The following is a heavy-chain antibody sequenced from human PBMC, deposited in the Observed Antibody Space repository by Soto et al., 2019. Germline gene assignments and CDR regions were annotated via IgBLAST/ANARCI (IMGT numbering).Heavy chain of an antibody. CDR2: FHAEEGGI. Sequence: QVHLVQSGAEVTRPGASVKVSCKISGSSLSEVSLHWLRQAPGKGPEWMGGFHAEEGGIVYAQKFQGRVTMTEDTSTGTAYMVLTGLTSEDTAIYYCAAPRGLAARRSFDYWGLGTLIIVSS. CDR3: AAPRGLAARRSFDY. V-gene: IGHV1-24*01. CDR1: GSSLSEVS. J-gene: IGHJ4*02. D-gene: IGHD6-6*01.